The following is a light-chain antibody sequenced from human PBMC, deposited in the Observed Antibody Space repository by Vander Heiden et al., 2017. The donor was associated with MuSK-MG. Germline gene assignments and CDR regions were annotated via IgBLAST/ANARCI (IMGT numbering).Light chain of an antibody. CDR2: CAS. V-gene: IGKV4-1*01. Sequence: DIVMTQSPDSLPLSLCDRATVPRKPTQSVIFIPNNKNYLAWYQQKPRQPPRLLIYCASTREPGVPDRFSGSGSGTDFTLTINSLQAEDVALYYCQQYHTPPYTFGQGTKAEVK. J-gene: IGKJ1*01. CDR1: QSVIFIPNNKNY. CDR3: QQYHTPPYT.